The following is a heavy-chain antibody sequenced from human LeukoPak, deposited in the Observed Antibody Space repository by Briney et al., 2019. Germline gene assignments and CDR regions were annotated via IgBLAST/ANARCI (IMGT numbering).Heavy chain of an antibody. CDR2: IKQDGSAK. V-gene: IGHV3-7*01. CDR1: GFPLTTNW. Sequence: GGSLRPSCPPPGFPLTTNWLSWVRKAQGKGLEGLPNIKQDGSAKYYVDSVKGRFTISRDNAQNSVYLQMNNLRPEDTALYYCARAKVTVPGGDYWGQGTLVTVSS. D-gene: IGHD4-17*01. CDR3: ARAKVTVPGGDY. J-gene: IGHJ4*02.